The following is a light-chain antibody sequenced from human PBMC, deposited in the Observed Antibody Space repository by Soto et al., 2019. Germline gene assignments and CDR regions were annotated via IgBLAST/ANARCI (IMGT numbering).Light chain of an antibody. Sequence: QSALTQPASVSGSPGQSITISCTGTSSDVGGYKYVSWYQQHPGKAPKLMIYDVSKRPLGVSNRFSGSKSGNTASLTISGLQAEDEADYYCSSYTSSSTLGVFGTGTKLTFL. CDR1: SSDVGGYKY. CDR3: SSYTSSSTLGV. CDR2: DVS. J-gene: IGLJ1*01. V-gene: IGLV2-14*01.